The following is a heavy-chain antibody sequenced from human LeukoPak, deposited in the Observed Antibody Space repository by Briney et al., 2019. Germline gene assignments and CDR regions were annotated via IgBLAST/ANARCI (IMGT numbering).Heavy chain of an antibody. CDR1: GGSISSYY. J-gene: IGHJ6*02. Sequence: SETLSLTCTVSGGSISSYYWSWIRQPPGKGLEWIGYIYYSGSTNYNPSLKSRVTISVDTSKNQFSLKLSSVTAADTAVYYCARGLHYNILTGGMDVWGQGTTVIVSS. V-gene: IGHV4-59*12. CDR2: IYYSGST. CDR3: ARGLHYNILTGGMDV. D-gene: IGHD3-9*01.